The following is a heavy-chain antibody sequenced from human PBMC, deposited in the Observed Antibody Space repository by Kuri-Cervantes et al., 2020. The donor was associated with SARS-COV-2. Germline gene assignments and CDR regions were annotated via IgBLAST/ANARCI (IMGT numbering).Heavy chain of an antibody. J-gene: IGHJ4*02. CDR1: GFTVSSNY. CDR2: IYSGGST. D-gene: IGHD2-15*01. Sequence: GGSLRPSCAASGFTVSSNYMSWVRQAPGKGLEWASVIYSGGSTYYADSVKGRFTISRDNSKNTLYLQMNSLRAEDTAVYYCARGKDVVVVAANSWSYGDYVWEFNYWGQGTLVTVSS. CDR3: ARGKDVVVVAANSWSYGDYVWEFNY. V-gene: IGHV3-66*01.